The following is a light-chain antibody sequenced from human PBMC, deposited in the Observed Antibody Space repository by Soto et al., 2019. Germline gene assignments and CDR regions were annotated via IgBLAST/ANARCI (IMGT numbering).Light chain of an antibody. V-gene: IGLV2-23*01. Sequence: QSALTQPASVSGSPGQSITISCTGTSSDVGSYDLVSWYQQHPGKAPKLMIYEANKRPSGVSFRFSGAKSGSTASLTISGLQAEDEATYYCCSYAGSSSVFGGGTKLTVL. CDR1: SSDVGSYDL. CDR3: CSYAGSSSV. CDR2: EAN. J-gene: IGLJ3*02.